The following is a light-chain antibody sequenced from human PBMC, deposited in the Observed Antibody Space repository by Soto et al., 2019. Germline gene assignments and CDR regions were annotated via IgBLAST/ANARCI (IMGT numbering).Light chain of an antibody. Sequence: QSVVSQPPSASGTPGQRVTISCSGGFSNIGRNYVSWYQHLPGAAPNLLIYRNNQRPSGVPDRFSGSKSGTSASLAISGLRSGDEADYYCAVWDDSLGGRLFGGGTKLTVL. CDR1: FSNIGRNY. CDR2: RNN. V-gene: IGLV1-47*01. J-gene: IGLJ2*01. CDR3: AVWDDSLGGRL.